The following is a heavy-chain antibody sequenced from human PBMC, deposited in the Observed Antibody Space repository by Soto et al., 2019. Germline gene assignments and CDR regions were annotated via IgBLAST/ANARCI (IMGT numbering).Heavy chain of an antibody. Sequence: QVQLQESGPGLVKPSETLSLTCTVPGASITDYYWSWDRQPPGKALERMGYIYYSGSTGNNPSLQRRLTRSLNPAKKQFCLKLKPVTAAHTAVYYCARDLGIGSGPFDAWGKGTMVTVSA. V-gene: IGHV4-59*01. CDR2: IYYSGST. CDR1: GASITDYY. J-gene: IGHJ3*01. D-gene: IGHD2-2*03. CDR3: ARDLGIGSGPFDA.